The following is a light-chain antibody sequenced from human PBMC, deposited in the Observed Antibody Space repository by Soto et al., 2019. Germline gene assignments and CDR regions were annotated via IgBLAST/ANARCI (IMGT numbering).Light chain of an antibody. J-gene: IGKJ2*01. CDR3: QQYGTSPYT. V-gene: IGKV3-20*01. CDR1: QRLSSNS. Sequence: EIVLTQSPGTLSLSPGETATLSCGASQRLSSNSLAWYQQRPGQAPRLLIYGASSRATGIPDRFSGSGSGTDFTLTISRLEPKDFAVYYCQQYGTSPYTFGQGTKVDSK. CDR2: GAS.